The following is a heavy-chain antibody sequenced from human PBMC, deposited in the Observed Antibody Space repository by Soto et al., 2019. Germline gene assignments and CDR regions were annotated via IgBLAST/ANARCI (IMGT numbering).Heavy chain of an antibody. CDR2: IYYSGST. Sequence: QVQLQESGPGLVKPSQTLSLTCTVSGGSISSGGYYWSWIRQHPGKGLEWIGYIYYSGSTYYNPSLKNRVTISVDTSKNQFSLKLRAVTAADTAVYYCARVKRATGAPLWDHWGQGTLVTVSS. CDR1: GGSISSGGYY. D-gene: IGHD5-12*01. V-gene: IGHV4-31*03. J-gene: IGHJ4*02. CDR3: ARVKRATGAPLWDH.